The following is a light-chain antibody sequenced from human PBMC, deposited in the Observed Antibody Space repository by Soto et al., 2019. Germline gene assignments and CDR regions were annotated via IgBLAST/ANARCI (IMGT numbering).Light chain of an antibody. CDR2: AAS. V-gene: IGKV3-20*01. Sequence: EIVLTQSPGTLSLSPGERATLSCRASQSVGINYLAWYQQKPGQTPRLLIYAASTRATGIPDRFSGSGSGTDFTLTISRQEPEDFAVYYCQHYANSPWTFGQGTKVDIK. CDR3: QHYANSPWT. J-gene: IGKJ1*01. CDR1: QSVGINY.